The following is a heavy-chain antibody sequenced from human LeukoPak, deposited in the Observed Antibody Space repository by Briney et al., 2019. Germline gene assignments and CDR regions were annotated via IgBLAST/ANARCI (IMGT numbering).Heavy chain of an antibody. D-gene: IGHD1-26*01. V-gene: IGHV1-2*02. J-gene: IGHJ6*03. CDR1: GYTFTDYY. Sequence: ASVKVSCKASGYTFTDYYMHWVRQAPGQGLEWMGWINPNSGGTNYAQKLQGRVTMTTDTSTSTAYMELRSLRSDDTAVYYCARGAVGAAYYYYYMDVWGKGTTVTISS. CDR2: INPNSGGT. CDR3: ARGAVGAAYYYYYMDV.